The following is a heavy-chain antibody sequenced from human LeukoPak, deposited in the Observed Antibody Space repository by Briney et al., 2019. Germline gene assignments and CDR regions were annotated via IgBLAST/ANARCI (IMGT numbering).Heavy chain of an antibody. Sequence: GGSLRLSCAASGFTFSSYAMSWVRQTPGKGLEWVSAISGSGGSTYYADSVKGRFTISRDNFKNTLFLQMDSLRAEDTAPYYCAKSVAIYFYYGLDVWGQGTTVTDSS. D-gene: IGHD3-3*01. CDR3: AKSVAIYFYYGLDV. CDR2: ISGSGGST. CDR1: GFTFSSYA. V-gene: IGHV3-23*01. J-gene: IGHJ6*02.